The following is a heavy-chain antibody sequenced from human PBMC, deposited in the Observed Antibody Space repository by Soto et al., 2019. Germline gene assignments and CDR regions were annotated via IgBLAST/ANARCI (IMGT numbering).Heavy chain of an antibody. Sequence: PGGSLRLSCAASGFIFDDYVMHWVRQAPGKGLEWVANINRDGSHKYYVDSVKGRFTISRDNAENSVFLQMNSLRAEDTAIYYCATKGDALNYWGQGTLVTVSS. CDR2: INRDGSHK. V-gene: IGHV3-7*01. CDR1: GFIFDDYV. CDR3: ATKGDALNY. J-gene: IGHJ4*02. D-gene: IGHD2-21*02.